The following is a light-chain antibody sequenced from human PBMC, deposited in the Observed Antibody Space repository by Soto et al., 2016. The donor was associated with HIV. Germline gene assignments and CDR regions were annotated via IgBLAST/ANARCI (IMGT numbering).Light chain of an antibody. CDR3: QQYYDTPLT. CDR1: QAISNS. J-gene: IGKJ4*01. CDR2: DAF. Sequence: DIQMTQSPSSLSASVGDRVTITCRASQAISNSLAWYQQKPGKAPNLLLYDAFRLESGAPSRFSGSGFGTDYTLTISSLQPEDFATYFCQQYYDTPLTFGGGTKGGDQT. V-gene: IGKV1-NL1*01.